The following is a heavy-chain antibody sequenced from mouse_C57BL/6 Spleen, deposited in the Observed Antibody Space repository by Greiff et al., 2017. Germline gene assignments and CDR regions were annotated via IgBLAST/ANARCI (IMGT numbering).Heavy chain of an antibody. CDR3: TLDYYGSSYGGAMDY. CDR2: IDPEDGDT. V-gene: IGHV14-1*01. Sequence: VQLQQSGAELVRPGASVKLSCTASGFNIKDYYMHWVKQRPEQGLEWIGRIDPEDGDTEYAPKFQGKATLTADTSSNTAYLQLSSLTSEDTAVYYCTLDYYGSSYGGAMDYWGQGTSGTVSS. CDR1: GFNIKDYY. D-gene: IGHD1-1*01. J-gene: IGHJ4*01.